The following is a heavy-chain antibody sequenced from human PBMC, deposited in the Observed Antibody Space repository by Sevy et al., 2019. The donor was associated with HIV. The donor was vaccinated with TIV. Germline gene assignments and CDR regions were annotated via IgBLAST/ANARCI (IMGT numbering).Heavy chain of an antibody. CDR3: ARAITIFGLTIMLDP. CDR2: TYYRSKWYN. J-gene: IGHJ5*02. D-gene: IGHD3-3*01. V-gene: IGHV6-1*01. Sequence: SQTLSLTCAISGDSVSSSSVAWNWIRQSPSRGLEWLGRTYYRSKWYNDYALSVKNRIIISPDTSKNQLSLQLNSVTPEDTAVYDCARAITIFGLTIMLDPWGLGTLVTVSS. CDR1: GDSVSSSSVA.